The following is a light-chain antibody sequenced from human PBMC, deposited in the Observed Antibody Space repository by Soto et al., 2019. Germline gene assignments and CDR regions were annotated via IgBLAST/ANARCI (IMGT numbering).Light chain of an antibody. J-gene: IGLJ1*01. Sequence: QSALTQPASVSGSPGQSITISCTGTSSDVGGYNYVSWYQQHPGKAPKLMIFEVSDRPSGVSNRFSGSKSGNTASLTISGLQTEAEDEYYCSSYTSSSTREIFGTGTKLTVL. CDR2: EVS. CDR3: SSYTSSSTREI. CDR1: SSDVGGYNY. V-gene: IGLV2-14*01.